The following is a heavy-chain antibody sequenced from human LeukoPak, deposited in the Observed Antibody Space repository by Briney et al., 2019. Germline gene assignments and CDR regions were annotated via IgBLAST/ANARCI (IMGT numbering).Heavy chain of an antibody. CDR3: ARAPPYCSGGSCYGGSDY. D-gene: IGHD2-15*01. J-gene: IGHJ4*02. V-gene: IGHV3-48*03. CDR1: GFTFSSYE. Sequence: GGSLRLSCAASGFTFSSYEMNWVRQAPGKGLEWVSYISSSGSTIYYEDSVKGRFTISRDNAKNSLYLQMNSLRAEDTAVYYCARAPPYCSGGSCYGGSDYWGQGTLVTVSS. CDR2: ISSSGSTI.